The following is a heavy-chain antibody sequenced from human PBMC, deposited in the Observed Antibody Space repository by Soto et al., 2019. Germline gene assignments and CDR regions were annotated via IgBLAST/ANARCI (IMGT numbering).Heavy chain of an antibody. CDR1: GGSISSSSYY. CDR2: IYYSGST. Sequence: PSETLSLTCTVSGGSISSSSYYWCWIRQPPGKGLEWIGSIYYSGSTYYNPSLKSRVTISVDTSKNQFSLKLSSVTAADTAVYYCARRLGGDSSFDYWGQGTLVTVSS. V-gene: IGHV4-39*01. J-gene: IGHJ4*02. CDR3: ARRLGGDSSFDY. D-gene: IGHD4-17*01.